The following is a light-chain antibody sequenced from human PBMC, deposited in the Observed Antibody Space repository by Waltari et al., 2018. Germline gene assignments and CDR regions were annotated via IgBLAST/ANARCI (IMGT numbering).Light chain of an antibody. CDR3: QQSFNTPRT. CDR2: GSS. J-gene: IGKJ1*01. V-gene: IGKV1-39*01. Sequence: DIQLTQSPSSLSASVGDRVNITCRASQTIRNFLNWYQQRQGRDPTVLIFGSSFLQTGVRSRFSGSGSGTDFTLTINGLQPDDFATYYCQQSFNTPRTFGQGTTVDVK. CDR1: QTIRNF.